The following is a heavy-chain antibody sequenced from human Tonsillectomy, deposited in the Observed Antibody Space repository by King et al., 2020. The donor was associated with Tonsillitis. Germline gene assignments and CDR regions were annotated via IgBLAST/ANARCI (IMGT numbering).Heavy chain of an antibody. D-gene: IGHD6-6*01. J-gene: IGHJ4*02. CDR1: GGSISSYC. CDR3: ARGFGITARPFDY. V-gene: IGHV4-59*01. Sequence: VQLQESGPGLVKPSETLSLTCTVSGGSISSYCWSWIRQPPGKGLEWIGYIYYSGSTNYNPSLKSRVTRSLNTSKNQFSLRLSSWTAADTAVYYCARGFGITARPFDYWGQGTLVTVSS. CDR2: IYYSGST.